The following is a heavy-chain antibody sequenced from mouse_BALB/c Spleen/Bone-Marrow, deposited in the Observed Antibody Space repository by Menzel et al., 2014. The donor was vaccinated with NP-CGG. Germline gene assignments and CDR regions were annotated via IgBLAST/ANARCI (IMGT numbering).Heavy chain of an antibody. CDR2: INPYNDGT. Sequence: VQLKQSGPELVKPGASVKMSCKASGYTFTNYVMHWVKQKPGQGLEWIGYINPYNDGTKYNEKFKGKATLTSDKSSSTAYMDLSSLTSGDSAVYYCARVYYGYDGTSSWFAYWGQGTLVTVSA. CDR1: GYTFTNYV. V-gene: IGHV1-14*01. D-gene: IGHD2-2*01. J-gene: IGHJ3*01. CDR3: ARVYYGYDGTSSWFAY.